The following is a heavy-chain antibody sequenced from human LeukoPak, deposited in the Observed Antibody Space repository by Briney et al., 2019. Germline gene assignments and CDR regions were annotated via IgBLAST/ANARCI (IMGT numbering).Heavy chain of an antibody. Sequence: SETLSLTCTVSGGSISSGSYYWTWIRQPAGKGLEWIGRIYNSGSTNYNPSLKSRVAMSVDTSRNLFSLNLRSVTAADTAVYYCARVPRYCTGSSCWDYYYYMDVWGTGTTVTVSS. CDR1: GGSISSGSYY. D-gene: IGHD2-8*02. CDR3: ARVPRYCTGSSCWDYYYYMDV. V-gene: IGHV4-61*02. CDR2: IYNSGST. J-gene: IGHJ6*03.